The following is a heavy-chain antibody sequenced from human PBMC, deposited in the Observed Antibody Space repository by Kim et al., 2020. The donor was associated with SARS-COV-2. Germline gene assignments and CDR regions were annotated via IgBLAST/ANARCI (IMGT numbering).Heavy chain of an antibody. V-gene: IGHV3-23*01. CDR3: AKTPPYSGSYSDAFDY. Sequence: GGSLRLSCAASGFTFSSYAMSWVRQAPGKGLEWVSAISGSGGSTYYADSVKGRFTISRDNSKNTLYLQMNSLRAEDTAVYYCAKTPPYSGSYSDAFDYWGQGTLVTVSS. CDR2: ISGSGGST. D-gene: IGHD1-26*01. J-gene: IGHJ4*02. CDR1: GFTFSSYA.